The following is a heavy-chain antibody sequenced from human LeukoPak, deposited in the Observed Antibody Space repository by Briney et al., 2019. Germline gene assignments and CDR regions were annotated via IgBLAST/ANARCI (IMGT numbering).Heavy chain of an antibody. CDR1: GYTFTVYY. D-gene: IGHD3-22*01. V-gene: IGHV1-2*06. CDR3: AGEDNSSGYRPFDI. CDR2: INPNNGGT. Sequence: ASVKVSYKASGYTFTVYYIHWVRQAPGQGLEWMGRINPNNGGTNYAQKFQGRDTMTRDMSMSTAYMELSRLRSVDTAVYYCAGEDNSSGYRPFDIWGQGTMVTVPS. J-gene: IGHJ3*02.